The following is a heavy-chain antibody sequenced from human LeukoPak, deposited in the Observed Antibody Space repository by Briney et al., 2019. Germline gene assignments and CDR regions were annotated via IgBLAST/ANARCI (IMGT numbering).Heavy chain of an antibody. Sequence: GGSLRLSCAASGFTFSSYWMTWVRQAPGKGLEWVSAISGSGGSTYYADSVKGRFTISRDNSKNTLYLQMNSLRAEDTAVYYCAKILIEQLDGAFDYWGQGTLVTVSS. J-gene: IGHJ4*02. CDR2: ISGSGGST. D-gene: IGHD6-6*01. CDR3: AKILIEQLDGAFDY. V-gene: IGHV3-23*01. CDR1: GFTFSSYW.